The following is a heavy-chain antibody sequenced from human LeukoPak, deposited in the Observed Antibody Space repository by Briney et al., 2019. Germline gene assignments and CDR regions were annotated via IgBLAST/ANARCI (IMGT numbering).Heavy chain of an antibody. CDR1: GFTFSGSA. CDR2: IRSKASSYAT. CDR3: TRLFGVDY. J-gene: IGHJ4*02. V-gene: IGHV3-73*01. Sequence: PGGSLRLSCAASGFTFSGSAMHWVRQASGKGLEWVGRIRSKASSYATAYAASVKGRFTTSRDDSKNTAYLQMNSLKTEDTAVYYCTRLFGVDYWGQGTLVTVSS. D-gene: IGHD3-10*02.